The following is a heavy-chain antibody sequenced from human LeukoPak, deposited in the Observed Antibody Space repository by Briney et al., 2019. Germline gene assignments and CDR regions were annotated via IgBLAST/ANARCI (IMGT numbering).Heavy chain of an antibody. J-gene: IGHJ4*02. D-gene: IGHD2-15*01. Sequence: GGSLRLSCAASGFTFSTYAMSWVRQAPGRGLEWVSSLSHSGGSTYYADSVKGRFTISRDNSKNTLYLQMSSLRAEDTAVYYCARDLSLYCSGGSCYSLNYWGQGTLVTVSS. CDR3: ARDLSLYCSGGSCYSLNY. V-gene: IGHV3-23*01. CDR2: LSHSGGST. CDR1: GFTFSTYA.